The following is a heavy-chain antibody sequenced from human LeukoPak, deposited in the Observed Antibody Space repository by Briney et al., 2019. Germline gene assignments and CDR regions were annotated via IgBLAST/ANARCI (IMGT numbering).Heavy chain of an antibody. CDR2: FDPEDGET. V-gene: IGHV1-24*01. Sequence: VASVKVSCKVSGYTLTELSMHWVRQAPGKGLEXXXGFDPEDGETIYAQKFQGRVTMTEDTSTDTAYMELSSLRSEDTAVYYCATATYSGSYQYFDYWGQGTLVTVSS. CDR3: ATATYSGSYQYFDY. D-gene: IGHD1-26*01. J-gene: IGHJ4*02. CDR1: GYTLTELS.